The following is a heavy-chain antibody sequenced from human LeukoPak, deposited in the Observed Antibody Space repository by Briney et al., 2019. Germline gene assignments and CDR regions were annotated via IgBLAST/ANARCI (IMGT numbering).Heavy chain of an antibody. CDR3: TRDHKYSSGWGVRYFDY. CDR1: GFTFGDYA. Sequence: KAGGSLRLSCTASGFTFGDYAMSWVRQAPGKGLEWVGFIRSKAYGGTTEYAASVKGRFTISRDDSKSIAYLQMNSLKTEDTAVYYCTRDHKYSSGWGVRYFDYWGQGTLVTVSS. CDR2: IRSKAYGGTT. D-gene: IGHD6-19*01. V-gene: IGHV3-49*04. J-gene: IGHJ4*02.